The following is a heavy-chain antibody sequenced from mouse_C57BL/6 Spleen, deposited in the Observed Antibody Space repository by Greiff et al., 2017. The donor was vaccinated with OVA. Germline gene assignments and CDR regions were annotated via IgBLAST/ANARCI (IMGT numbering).Heavy chain of an antibody. V-gene: IGHV5-6*01. CDR3: ARQGPYAMDY. J-gene: IGHJ4*01. CDR2: ISSGGSYT. CDR1: GFTFSSYG. Sequence: EVQLVESGGDLVKPGGSLKLSCAASGFTFSSYGMSWVRQTPDKRLEWVATISSGGSYTYYTDSVKGRFTISRDNAKNTLYLQMSSLKSEDTAMYYCARQGPYAMDYWGQGTSVTVSS.